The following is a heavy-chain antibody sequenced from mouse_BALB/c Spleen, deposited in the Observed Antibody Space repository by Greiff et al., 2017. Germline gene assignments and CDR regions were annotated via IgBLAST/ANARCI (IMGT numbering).Heavy chain of an antibody. CDR2: INSNGGST. CDR1: GFTFSSYG. D-gene: IGHD1-1*01. Sequence: EVKLVESGGGLVQPGGSLKLSCAASGFTFSSYGMSWVRQTPDKRLELVATINSNGGSTYYPDSVKGRFTISRDNAKNTLYLQMSSLKSEDTAMYYCARDWRPIITTVFDYWGQGTTLTVSS. V-gene: IGHV5-6-3*01. CDR3: ARDWRPIITTVFDY. J-gene: IGHJ2*01.